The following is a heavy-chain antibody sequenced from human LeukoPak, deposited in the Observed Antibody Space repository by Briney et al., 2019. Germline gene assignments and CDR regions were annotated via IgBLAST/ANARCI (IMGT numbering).Heavy chain of an antibody. Sequence: PGGSLRLSCAASGFTFSSYEMNWVRQSPGKGLEWISYITRSGNTIYYADSVKGRFTISRDNGKNSLYLQMNSLRAEDTAVYYCAREETGDYFDYWGQGTQVTVSS. V-gene: IGHV3-48*03. J-gene: IGHJ4*02. CDR1: GFTFSSYE. CDR3: AREETGDYFDY. CDR2: ITRSGNTI. D-gene: IGHD1-1*01.